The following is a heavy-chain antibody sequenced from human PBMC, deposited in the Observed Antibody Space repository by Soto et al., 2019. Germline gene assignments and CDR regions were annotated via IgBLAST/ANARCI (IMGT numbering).Heavy chain of an antibody. CDR2: ISWNSGSI. CDR3: AKPLKERWDAFDI. Sequence: GGSLRLSCAASEFTFDDYAMHWVRQAPGKGLEWVSGISWNSGSIGYADSVKGRFTISRDNAKNSLYLQMNSLRAEDTALYYCAKPLKERWDAFDIWGQGTMVTVSS. J-gene: IGHJ3*02. V-gene: IGHV3-9*01. CDR1: EFTFDDYA.